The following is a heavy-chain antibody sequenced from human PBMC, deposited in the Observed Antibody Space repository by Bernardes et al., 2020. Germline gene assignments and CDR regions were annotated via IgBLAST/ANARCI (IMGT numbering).Heavy chain of an antibody. CDR3: AREGVVPAKSFDY. V-gene: IGHV4-34*01. D-gene: IGHD2-2*01. CDR2: INHSGST. J-gene: IGHJ4*02. CDR1: GGSFSGYY. Sequence: SETLPLTCAVDGGSFSGYYWSWIHQRPGKGLEWIGEINHSGSTNHNPSLKSRVTLSVDTSKNQLSLKLSSVTAADTAVYYCAREGVVPAKSFDYWGQGTLVTVSS.